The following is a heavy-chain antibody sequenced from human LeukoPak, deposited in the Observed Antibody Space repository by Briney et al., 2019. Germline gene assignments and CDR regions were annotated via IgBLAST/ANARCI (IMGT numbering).Heavy chain of an antibody. CDR3: ARESTMVRGALDY. Sequence: GGSLRLSCAASGFTFSRYSMNWVRQAPGKGLEWVSSISSSSSYIYYADSVKGRFTISRDNAKNSLYLQMNSLRAEDTAVYYCARESTMVRGALDYWGQGTLVTVSS. V-gene: IGHV3-21*01. CDR1: GFTFSRYS. D-gene: IGHD3-10*01. CDR2: ISSSSSYI. J-gene: IGHJ4*02.